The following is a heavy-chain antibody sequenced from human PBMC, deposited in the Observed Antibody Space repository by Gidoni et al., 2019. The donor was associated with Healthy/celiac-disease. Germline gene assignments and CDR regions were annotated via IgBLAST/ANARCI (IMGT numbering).Heavy chain of an antibody. CDR3: ASGGIPAAILSWFDP. D-gene: IGHD2-2*01. Sequence: QVQLVESGGGVVQPGRSLRLSCAPSGFTFSSYAMHWVRQAPGKGLEWVAVISYDGSNKYYADSVKGRFTISRDNSKNTLYLQMNSLRAEDTAVYYCASGGIPAAILSWFDPWGQGTLVTVSS. CDR1: GFTFSSYA. CDR2: ISYDGSNK. J-gene: IGHJ5*02. V-gene: IGHV3-30*04.